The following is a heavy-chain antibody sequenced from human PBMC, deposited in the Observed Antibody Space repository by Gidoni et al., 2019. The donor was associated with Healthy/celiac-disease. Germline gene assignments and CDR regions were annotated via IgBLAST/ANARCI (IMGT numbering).Heavy chain of an antibody. Sequence: QVQLVQSGAEVKKPGSSVKVSCKASGGTFSSYAISWVRQAPGPGLEWMGGIIPIFGTANYAQKFQGRVTITADESTSTAYMELSSLRSEDTAVYYCARDRSIVGATRGAFDIWGQGTMVTVSS. V-gene: IGHV1-69*01. D-gene: IGHD1-26*01. CDR3: ARDRSIVGATRGAFDI. CDR2: IIPIFGTA. CDR1: GGTFSSYA. J-gene: IGHJ3*02.